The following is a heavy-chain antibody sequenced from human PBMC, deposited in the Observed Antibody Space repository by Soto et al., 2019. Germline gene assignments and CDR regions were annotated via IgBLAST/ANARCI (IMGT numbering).Heavy chain of an antibody. D-gene: IGHD5-12*01. CDR2: IYYSGST. CDR1: GGSISSYY. V-gene: IGHV4-59*01. Sequence: SETLSLTCTVSGGSISSYYWSWIRQPPGKGLEWIGYIYYSGSTNYNPSLKSRVTISVDTSKNQFSLKLSSVTAADTAVYYCARVKTTSGHKYYYYGMDVWGQGTTVTVS. CDR3: ARVKTTSGHKYYYYGMDV. J-gene: IGHJ6*02.